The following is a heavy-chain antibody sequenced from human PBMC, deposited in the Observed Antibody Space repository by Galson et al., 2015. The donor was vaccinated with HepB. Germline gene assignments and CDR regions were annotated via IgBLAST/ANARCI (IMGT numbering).Heavy chain of an antibody. Sequence: SLRLSCAASGFTSSSYWISWVRQVPGKGLEWVANIKQDGSETKYVDSVKGRFTIFRDNAKNSLYLQMNSLRVEDTAVYYCARDRLIIATTAGFDQWGQGALVAVSS. CDR1: GFTSSSYW. J-gene: IGHJ4*02. CDR2: IKQDGSET. CDR3: ARDRLIIATTAGFDQ. V-gene: IGHV3-7*01. D-gene: IGHD1-7*01.